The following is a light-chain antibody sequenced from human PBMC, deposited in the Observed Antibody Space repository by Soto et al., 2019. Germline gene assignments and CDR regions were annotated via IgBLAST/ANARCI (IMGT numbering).Light chain of an antibody. CDR2: GNS. CDR1: SSNIGARYD. CDR3: QSYDSSLSGSKV. J-gene: IGLJ2*01. Sequence: QPVLTQPPSVSGAPGQRVTISCTGSSSNIGARYDVHWYQQLPGTAPKLLIYGNSNRPSGVPDRFSGSKSGTSASLAITGLQAEDEADYYCQSYDSSLSGSKVFGGGTKLTVL. V-gene: IGLV1-40*01.